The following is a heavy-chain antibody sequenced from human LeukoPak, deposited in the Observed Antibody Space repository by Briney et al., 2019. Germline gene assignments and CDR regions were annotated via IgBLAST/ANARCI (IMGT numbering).Heavy chain of an antibody. Sequence: PGGSLRLSCAASGFTFSNAWMNWVSQAPGRGLEWVGRIKSKTDGGTTDYAAPVKGRFTISRDDSKNTLYLQMNSLKTEDTAVYYCTTSGTTGSQGHYYYYGMDVWGQGTTVTVSS. CDR3: TTSGTTGSQGHYYYYGMDV. D-gene: IGHD2/OR15-2a*01. CDR2: IKSKTDGGTT. V-gene: IGHV3-15*07. CDR1: GFTFSNAW. J-gene: IGHJ6*02.